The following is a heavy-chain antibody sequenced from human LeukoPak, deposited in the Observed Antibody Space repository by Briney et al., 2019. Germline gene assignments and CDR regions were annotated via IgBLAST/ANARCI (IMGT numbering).Heavy chain of an antibody. V-gene: IGHV4-34*01. Sequence: SETLSLTCAVYGGSFSGYYWSWIRQPPGKGLKWIGEINHSGSSNYNPSFKSRVTISEDTSNNQFSLKLTSVTAADTAVYFCARLPRRRAVVPDVMGAQYYYSYMDVWGKGTTVTVSS. CDR3: ARLPRRRAVVPDVMGAQYYYSYMDV. CDR2: INHSGSS. D-gene: IGHD2-2*01. CDR1: GGSFSGYY. J-gene: IGHJ6*03.